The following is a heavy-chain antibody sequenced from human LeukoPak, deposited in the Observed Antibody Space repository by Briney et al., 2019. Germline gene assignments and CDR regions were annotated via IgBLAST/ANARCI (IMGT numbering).Heavy chain of an antibody. J-gene: IGHJ6*02. D-gene: IGHD5-18*01. V-gene: IGHV5-10-1*01. CDR3: ATAADTAMVDLYYYYYGMDV. CDR2: IDPSDSYT. CDR1: GYSFTSYW. Sequence: GESLKISCKGSGYSFTSYWISWVRQMPGKGLEWMGRIDPSDSYTNYSPSFQSHVTISADKSISTAYLQWSSLKASDTAMYYCATAADTAMVDLYYYYYGMDVWGQGTTVTVSS.